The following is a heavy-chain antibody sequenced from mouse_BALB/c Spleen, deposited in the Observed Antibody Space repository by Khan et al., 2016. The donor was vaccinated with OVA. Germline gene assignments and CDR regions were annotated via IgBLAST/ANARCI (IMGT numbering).Heavy chain of an antibody. J-gene: IGHJ3*01. Sequence: QVQLQQSGPELVKPGAPVKMSCKASGYTFTDYVINWVKQRTGQGLEWIGDIYPGSGSTYYNEKFKGKAKLTADKSSNTAYMQLSSLTFEDSAVYFCARGGYSVFAYWGQGTLVTVSA. CDR2: IYPGSGST. CDR3: ARGGYSVFAY. D-gene: IGHD1-1*01. V-gene: IGHV1-77*01. CDR1: GYTFTDYV.